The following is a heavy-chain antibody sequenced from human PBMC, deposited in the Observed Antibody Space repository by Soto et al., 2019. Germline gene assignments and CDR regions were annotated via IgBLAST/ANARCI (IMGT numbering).Heavy chain of an antibody. CDR1: GFTFSSYS. CDR3: ARDGYSSGWEETYYYYYGMDV. J-gene: IGHJ6*02. Sequence: GGSLRLSCAASGFTFSSYSMNWVRQAPGKGLEWVSYISSSSSTIYYADSVKGRFTISRDNAKNSLYLQMNSLRDEDTAVYYCARDGYSSGWEETYYYYYGMDVWGQGTTVTVSS. V-gene: IGHV3-48*02. D-gene: IGHD6-19*01. CDR2: ISSSSSTI.